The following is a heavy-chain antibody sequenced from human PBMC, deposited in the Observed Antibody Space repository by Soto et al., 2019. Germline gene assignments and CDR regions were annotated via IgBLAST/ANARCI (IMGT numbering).Heavy chain of an antibody. D-gene: IGHD6-19*01. CDR2: IYYSGST. CDR1: GGSISSSSYY. V-gene: IGHV4-39*01. Sequence: SETLSLTCTVSGGSISSSSYYWCWIRQPPGKGLEWIGSIYYSGSTYYNPSLKSRVTISVDTSKNQFSLKLSSVTAADTAVYYCARQLKSAWYSSGWYLNYFYYGMDVWGQGTTVS. J-gene: IGHJ6*02. CDR3: ARQLKSAWYSSGWYLNYFYYGMDV.